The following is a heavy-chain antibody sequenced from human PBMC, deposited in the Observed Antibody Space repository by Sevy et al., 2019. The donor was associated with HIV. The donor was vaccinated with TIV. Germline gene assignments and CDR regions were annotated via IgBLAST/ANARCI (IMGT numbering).Heavy chain of an antibody. CDR3: AKEHDNSWFDP. D-gene: IGHD3-9*01. J-gene: IGHJ5*02. CDR2: ITGSGSST. Sequence: GGSLRLSCAASGFTFNFYTMTWVRQAPGKGLEWVSSITGSGSSTYYADSVEGRFTISRDNSKNTLYLQMNSLRAEDTAVYYCAKEHDNSWFDPWGQGTLVTVSS. V-gene: IGHV3-23*01. CDR1: GFTFNFYT.